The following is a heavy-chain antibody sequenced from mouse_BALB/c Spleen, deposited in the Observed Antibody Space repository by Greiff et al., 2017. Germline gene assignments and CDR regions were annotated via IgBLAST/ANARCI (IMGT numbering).Heavy chain of an antibody. D-gene: IGHD1-1*01. CDR2: INPYNDGT. CDR3: ARHGNSLLDWYFDV. Sequence: EVQLQQSGPELVKPGASVKMSCKASGYTFTSYVMHWVKQKPGQGLEWIGYINPYNDGTKYNEKFKGKATLTSDKSSSTAYMELSSLTSEDSAVYYCARHGNSLLDWYFDVWGAGTTVTVSS. J-gene: IGHJ1*01. V-gene: IGHV1-14*01. CDR1: GYTFTSYV.